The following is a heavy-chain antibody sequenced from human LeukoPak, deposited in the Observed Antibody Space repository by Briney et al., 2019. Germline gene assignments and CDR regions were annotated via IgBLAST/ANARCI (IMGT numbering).Heavy chain of an antibody. CDR3: ARVVPHAYYFDY. Sequence: SETLSLTCTVSGGSFSSSNYYWGWIRQPPGKGLEWIGNIYYSGSTYYNPSLKSRVSISVDTSKNQFSLKLSSVTAADTAVYYCARVVPHAYYFDYWGQGTLVTVSS. CDR1: GGSFSSSNYY. J-gene: IGHJ4*02. CDR2: IYYSGST. V-gene: IGHV4-39*01. D-gene: IGHD2-15*01.